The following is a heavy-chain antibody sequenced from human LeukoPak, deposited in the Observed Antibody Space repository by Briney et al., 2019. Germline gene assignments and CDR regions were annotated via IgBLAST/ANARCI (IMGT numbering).Heavy chain of an antibody. Sequence: GSLRLSCAASGFTFSSYAMSWVRQAPGKGLEWVSAISGSGGSTYYADSVKGRFTISRDNSKNTLYLQMNSLRAEDKAVYYCAKELYSSSWYWANWFDPWGQGTLVTVSS. D-gene: IGHD6-13*01. J-gene: IGHJ5*02. V-gene: IGHV3-23*01. CDR2: ISGSGGST. CDR1: GFTFSSYA. CDR3: AKELYSSSWYWANWFDP.